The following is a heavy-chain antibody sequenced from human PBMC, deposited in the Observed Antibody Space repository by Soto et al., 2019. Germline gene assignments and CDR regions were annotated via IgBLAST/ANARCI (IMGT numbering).Heavy chain of an antibody. Sequence: PGESLKISCKGSGYNFTSYWIGWVRQMPGKGLECMGIIYPGDSDTRYSPSFQGQVTISADKSISTAYLQWSSLKASDTAMYYCARHVGVVTMVRGDPQPVPYYYGMDVWGQGTTVTVSS. CDR1: GYNFTSYW. CDR2: IYPGDSDT. D-gene: IGHD3-10*01. CDR3: ARHVGVVTMVRGDPQPVPYYYGMDV. V-gene: IGHV5-51*01. J-gene: IGHJ6*02.